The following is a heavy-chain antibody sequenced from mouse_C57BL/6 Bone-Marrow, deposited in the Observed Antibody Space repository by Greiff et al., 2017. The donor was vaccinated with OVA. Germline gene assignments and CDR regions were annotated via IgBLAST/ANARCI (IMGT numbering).Heavy chain of an antibody. V-gene: IGHV5-17*01. J-gene: IGHJ1*03. CDR2: ISSGSSTI. CDR3: ASLLYYGSSYDWYVDV. D-gene: IGHD1-1*01. Sequence: EVKLMESGGGLVKPGGSLKLSCAASGFTFSDYGMHWVRQAPEKGLEWVAYISSGSSTIYYADTVKGRFTISRDNAKNTLFLQMTSLRSEDTAMYYCASLLYYGSSYDWYVDVWGTGTTVTVAS. CDR1: GFTFSDYG.